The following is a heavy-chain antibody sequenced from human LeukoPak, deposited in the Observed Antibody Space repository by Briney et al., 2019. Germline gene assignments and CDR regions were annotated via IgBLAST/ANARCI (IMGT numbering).Heavy chain of an antibody. V-gene: IGHV3-13*01. Sequence: PGGSLRLSCAASGFTFSDYDMHWVRQATGKGLEWVSAIGTAGDTYYAGSVKGRFTISRENAKNSLYLQMNSLRAGDTAVYYCARGSEAAFDIWGQGTMVTVSS. CDR2: IGTAGDT. J-gene: IGHJ3*02. CDR3: ARGSEAAFDI. CDR1: GFTFSDYD.